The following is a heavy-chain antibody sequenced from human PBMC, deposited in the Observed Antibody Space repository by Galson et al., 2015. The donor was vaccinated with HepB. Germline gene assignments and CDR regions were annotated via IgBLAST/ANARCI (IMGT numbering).Heavy chain of an antibody. CDR3: TRRGDFWSGYSSDY. CDR1: GFTFSGSA. J-gene: IGHJ4*02. CDR2: IRSKANSYAT. D-gene: IGHD3-3*01. V-gene: IGHV3-73*01. Sequence: SLRLSCAASGFTFSGSAMHWVRQASGKGLEWVGRIRSKANSYATAYAASVKGRFTISRDDSKNTAYLQMNSLKTEDTAVYYCTRRGDFWSGYSSDYWGQGTLVTVSS.